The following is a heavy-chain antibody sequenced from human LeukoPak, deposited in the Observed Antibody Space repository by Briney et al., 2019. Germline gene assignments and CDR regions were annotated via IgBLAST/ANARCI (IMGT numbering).Heavy chain of an antibody. J-gene: IGHJ4*02. Sequence: ASVKVSCKASGYTFTGYYMHWVRQAPGQGLEWMGWINPNSGGTNYAQKFQGRVTMTRDTSISTAYMELSRLKSDDTAVYYCAREPCSGGSCYSGSWGQGTLVTVSS. D-gene: IGHD2-15*01. CDR3: AREPCSGGSCYSGS. CDR1: GYTFTGYY. V-gene: IGHV1-2*02. CDR2: INPNSGGT.